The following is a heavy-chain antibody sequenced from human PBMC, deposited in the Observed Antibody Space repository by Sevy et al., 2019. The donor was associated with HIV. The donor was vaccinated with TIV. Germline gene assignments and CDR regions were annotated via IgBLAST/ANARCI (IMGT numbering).Heavy chain of an antibody. CDR1: GFTFSSYS. D-gene: IGHD1-26*01. J-gene: IGHJ4*02. CDR3: ARDSPPVVGAEAGHFDY. Sequence: GGSLRLSCAASGFTFSSYSMNWVRQAPGKGLEWVSSISSSSYIYYADSVKGRFTISRDNAKNSLYLQMNSLRAEDTAVYYCARDSPPVVGAEAGHFDYWGQGTLVTVSS. CDR2: ISSSSYI. V-gene: IGHV3-21*01.